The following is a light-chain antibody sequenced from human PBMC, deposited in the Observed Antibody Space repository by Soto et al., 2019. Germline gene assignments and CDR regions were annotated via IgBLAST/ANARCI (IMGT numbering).Light chain of an antibody. CDR3: QQSYSTPPWT. V-gene: IGKV1-39*01. CDR2: AAS. J-gene: IGKJ1*01. Sequence: DIQMTQSPSSLSASVGDRVTITCRASQSIVTYLNWYLQKPGKAPKLLIYAASNLQSGVPSRFSGSGSGTDFTLTISSLQPEDFATYFCQQSYSTPPWTFGQGTRWISN. CDR1: QSIVTY.